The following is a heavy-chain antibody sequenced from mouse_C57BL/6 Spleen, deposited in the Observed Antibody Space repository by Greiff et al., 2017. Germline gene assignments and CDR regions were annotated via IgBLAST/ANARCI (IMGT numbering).Heavy chain of an antibody. J-gene: IGHJ3*01. D-gene: IGHD3-2*02. CDR2: IWGVGST. V-gene: IGHV2-6*01. CDR3: ASEAQATPFAY. CDR1: GFSLTSYG. Sequence: VQLQQSGPGLVAPSQSLSITCTVSGFSLTSYGVDWVRQSPGKGLEWLGVIWGVGSTNYNSALKSRLSISKDNSKSQVFLKMNSLQTDDTAMYYCASEAQATPFAYWGQGTLVTVSA.